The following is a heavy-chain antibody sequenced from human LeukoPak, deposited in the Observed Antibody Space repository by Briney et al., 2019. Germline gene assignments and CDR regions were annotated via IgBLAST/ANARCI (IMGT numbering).Heavy chain of an antibody. J-gene: IGHJ4*02. CDR1: GFTFSSYA. CDR2: ISGSGGST. V-gene: IGHV3-23*01. Sequence: GGSLRLSCAASGFTFSSYAMSWVRQAPGKGLEWVSVISGSGGSTYYADSVKGRFTISRDNSKNTLYLQMNSLRAEDTAVYYCAKFLDSSGYSEFDYWGQGTLVTVSS. D-gene: IGHD3-22*01. CDR3: AKFLDSSGYSEFDY.